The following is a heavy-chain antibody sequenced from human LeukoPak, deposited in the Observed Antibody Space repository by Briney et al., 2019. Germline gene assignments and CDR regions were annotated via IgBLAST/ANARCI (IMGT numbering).Heavy chain of an antibody. J-gene: IGHJ4*02. CDR1: GFTFSSYA. CDR2: ISGSGGST. D-gene: IGHD5-18*01. Sequence: GGSLRLSCAASGFTFSSYAMSWVRQAPGKGLEWVSAISGSGGSTYYADSVKGRFTISRDNSKNTLYLQMNSLRAEDTAVYYCAKADDTAMVEIHYYFDYWGQGTLVTVSS. V-gene: IGHV3-23*01. CDR3: AKADDTAMVEIHYYFDY.